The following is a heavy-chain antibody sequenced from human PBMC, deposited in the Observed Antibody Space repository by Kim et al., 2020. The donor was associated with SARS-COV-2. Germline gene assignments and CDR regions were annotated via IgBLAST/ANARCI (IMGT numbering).Heavy chain of an antibody. V-gene: IGHV4-34*01. Sequence: NSNPSLKSRVTISVDTSKNQFSLKLSSVTAADTAVYYCARRVVVTAHFDYWGQGTLVTVSS. J-gene: IGHJ4*02. CDR3: ARRVVVTAHFDY. D-gene: IGHD2-21*02.